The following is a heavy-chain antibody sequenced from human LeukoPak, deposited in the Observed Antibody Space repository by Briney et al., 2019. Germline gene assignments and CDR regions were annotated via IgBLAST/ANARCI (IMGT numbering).Heavy chain of an antibody. CDR3: ARYFDRSGYYYH. V-gene: IGHV1-2*02. D-gene: IGHD3-22*01. CDR1: GYTFTDYY. CDR2: INPNSGGT. Sequence: GASVKASCKASGYTFTDYYMHWVRQAPGQGFEWMGWINPNSGGTNYAQKFQGRVTMTRDTSINTAYMELSRLRSDDTAVYYCARYFDRSGYYYHWGQGTLVTVSS. J-gene: IGHJ5*02.